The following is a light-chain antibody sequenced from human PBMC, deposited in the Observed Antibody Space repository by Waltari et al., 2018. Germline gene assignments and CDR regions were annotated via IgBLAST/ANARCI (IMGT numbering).Light chain of an antibody. Sequence: QSALTQPASVSGSPGQAITISCTGTSSYVGGYGYVSWYQQHPGKAPKLIIYDVSNRPLGVSSRFSGSKFGNTASLTISGLQADDEADYYCNSYTSSSSLFGGGTRLTVL. CDR1: SSYVGGYGY. CDR3: NSYTSSSSL. V-gene: IGLV2-14*03. CDR2: DVS. J-gene: IGLJ2*01.